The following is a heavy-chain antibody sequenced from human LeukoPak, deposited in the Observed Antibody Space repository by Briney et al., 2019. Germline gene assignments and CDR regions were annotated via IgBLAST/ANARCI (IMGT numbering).Heavy chain of an antibody. V-gene: IGHV3-33*01. D-gene: IGHD3-10*01. CDR2: IWYDGSNK. J-gene: IGHJ4*01. Sequence: PGESLKISCAASGFTFSTYGMHWVRQAPGKGLEWVAVIWYDGSNKYYADSVKGRLTISRDNSKNTLYLQMNSLRAEDTAVYYCARDFYVGSKSYYIGYWGHGTLVTVSS. CDR3: ARDFYVGSKSYYIGY. CDR1: GFTFSTYG.